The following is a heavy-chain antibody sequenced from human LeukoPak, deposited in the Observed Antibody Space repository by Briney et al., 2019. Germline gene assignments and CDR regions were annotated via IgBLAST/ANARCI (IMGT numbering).Heavy chain of an antibody. Sequence: GGSLRLSCAASGFTFSSYSMNWVRQAPGKGLEWVSSISSSSSYIYYADSVKGRFTISRDNAKNSLYLQMNSLRAEGTAVYYCARDPTTMIVRGAFDIWGQGTMVTVSS. CDR1: GFTFSSYS. J-gene: IGHJ3*02. V-gene: IGHV3-21*01. CDR3: ARDPTTMIVRGAFDI. D-gene: IGHD3-22*01. CDR2: ISSSSSYI.